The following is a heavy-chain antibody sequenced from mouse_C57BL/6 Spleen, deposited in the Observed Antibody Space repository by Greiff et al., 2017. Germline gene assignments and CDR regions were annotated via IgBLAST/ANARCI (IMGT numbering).Heavy chain of an antibody. CDR2: IYPGDGDT. CDR1: GYAFSSSW. V-gene: IGHV1-82*01. Sequence: VQLQQSGPELVKPGASVKISCKASGYAFSSSWMNWVKQRPGKGLEWSGRIYPGDGDTNYNGKFKGKATLTADKSSSTAYIQLSSLTSEDSAVYFCARRDGYYGGTPDWGQGTLVTVSA. CDR3: ARRDGYYGGTPD. J-gene: IGHJ3*01. D-gene: IGHD2-3*01.